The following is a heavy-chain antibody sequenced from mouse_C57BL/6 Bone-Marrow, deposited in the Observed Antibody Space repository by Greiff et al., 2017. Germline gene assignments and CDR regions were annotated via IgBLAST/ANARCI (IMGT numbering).Heavy chain of an antibody. J-gene: IGHJ3*01. Sequence: EVKLVESGPGLVKPSQSLSLTCSVTGYSITSGYYWNWIRQFPGNKLEWMGYISYDGSNNYNPSLKNRISISRDTSKNQFFLKLNSVTTEDTATYYCAGVDDGCFAYWGQGTLVTVSA. CDR3: AGVDDGCFAY. V-gene: IGHV3-6*01. D-gene: IGHD2-3*01. CDR2: ISYDGSN. CDR1: GYSITSGYY.